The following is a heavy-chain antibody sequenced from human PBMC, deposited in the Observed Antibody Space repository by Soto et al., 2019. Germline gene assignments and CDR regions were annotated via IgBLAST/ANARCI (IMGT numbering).Heavy chain of an antibody. J-gene: IGHJ5*02. D-gene: IGHD1-1*01. Sequence: XESLRLSFAASGFAFNTFAMGWVRQDPGKGLEWVSLISGISRDTYYADSVKGRFTISRDNSKNTLYLQMNSLRAEDTAVYYCATQDFRGTTGTTWGQGTLVTVSS. V-gene: IGHV3-23*01. CDR1: GFAFNTFA. CDR3: ATQDFRGTTGTT. CDR2: ISGISRDT.